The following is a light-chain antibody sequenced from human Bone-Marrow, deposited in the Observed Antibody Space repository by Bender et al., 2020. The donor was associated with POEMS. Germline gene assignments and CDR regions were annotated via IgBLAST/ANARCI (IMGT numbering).Light chain of an antibody. CDR2: GNN. CDR3: QSDDSGLSGGSV. V-gene: IGLV1-40*01. Sequence: QSVLTQPPSVSGAPGQRVTISCTGSSCNIGAGFDVHWYQQLPGTAPKLLIYGNNNRPSGVPGRFSGSKSGTSASLAITGLQAEDEGDYYCQSDDSGLSGGSVCGGGTELTVL. CDR1: SCNIGAGFD. J-gene: IGLJ2*01.